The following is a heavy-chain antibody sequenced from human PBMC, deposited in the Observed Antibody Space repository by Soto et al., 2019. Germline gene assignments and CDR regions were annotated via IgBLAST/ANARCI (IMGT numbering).Heavy chain of an antibody. CDR3: SKEINDDWNSHCMDV. D-gene: IGHD1-7*01. CDR2: ISGSGGST. V-gene: IGHV3-23*01. Sequence: SARSLRISCAASGFTFSSYAMSWVRQAPGKGLEWVSAISGSGGSTYYADSVKGRFTISRDNSKNTLYLQMHSLRAEDTAVYFCSKEINDDWNSHCMDVWGKGTTVTGSS. J-gene: IGHJ6*03. CDR1: GFTFSSYA.